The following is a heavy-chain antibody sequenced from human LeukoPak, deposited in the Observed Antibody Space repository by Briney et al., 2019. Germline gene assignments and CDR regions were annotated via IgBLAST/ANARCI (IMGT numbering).Heavy chain of an antibody. V-gene: IGHV3-23*01. CDR2: ISGSGGST. Sequence: ASLRLSCAASGFTFSSYGMSWVRQAPGKGLEWVSSISGSGGSTYYADSVKGRFTISRDNSKNTLYLQMNSLRAEDTAVYYCAKFRWGIVPAAQDYWGQGTLVTVSS. CDR3: AKFRWGIVPAAQDY. CDR1: GFTFSSYG. D-gene: IGHD2-2*01. J-gene: IGHJ4*02.